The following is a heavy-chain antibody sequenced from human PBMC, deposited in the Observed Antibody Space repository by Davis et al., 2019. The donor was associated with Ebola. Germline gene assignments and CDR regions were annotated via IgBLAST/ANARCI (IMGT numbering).Heavy chain of an antibody. D-gene: IGHD3-16*01. J-gene: IGHJ6*02. Sequence: SLSLSCAASGFTFSDYYMSWIRQAPGKGLEWVSYISSSGSTIYYADSVKGLFTISRDNAKNSLYLQMNSLNAEDTAVYYCARDPHFVLRSIGYYGMDVWGQGTTVTVSS. V-gene: IGHV3-11*01. CDR3: ARDPHFVLRSIGYYGMDV. CDR2: ISSSGSTI. CDR1: GFTFSDYY.